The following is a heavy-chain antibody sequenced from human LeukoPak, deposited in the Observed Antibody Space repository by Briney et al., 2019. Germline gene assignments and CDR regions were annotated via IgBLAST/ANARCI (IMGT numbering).Heavy chain of an antibody. CDR2: INHSGST. V-gene: IGHV4-34*01. CDR1: GGSFSGYY. Sequence: SETLSLTCAVYGGSFSGYYWSWIRQPPGKGLEWIGEINHSGSTNYNPSLKSRVTISVDTSKNQFSPKLSSVTAADTAVYYCARGSYDLRYYYYGMDVWGQGTTVTVSS. D-gene: IGHD3-3*01. CDR3: ARGSYDLRYYYYGMDV. J-gene: IGHJ6*02.